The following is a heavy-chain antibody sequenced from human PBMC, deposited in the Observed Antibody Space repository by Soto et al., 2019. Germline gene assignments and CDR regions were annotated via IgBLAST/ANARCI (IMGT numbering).Heavy chain of an antibody. CDR3: AMNPCCRNFDY. V-gene: IGHV4-38-2*02. CDR2: IYHSGST. Sequence: SETRCFPCTVSSSPMNTRYYRGWIRQTPGKGLEWGARIYHSGSTHYNPPLKSRATTSVDTPNNQFSLRLSSVSAADTAIYYCAMNPCCRNFDYWGMGAKVTVSS. CDR1: SSPMNTRYY. J-gene: IGHJ4*02.